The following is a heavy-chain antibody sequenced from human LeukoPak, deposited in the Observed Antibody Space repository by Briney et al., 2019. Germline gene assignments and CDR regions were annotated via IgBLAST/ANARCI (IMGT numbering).Heavy chain of an antibody. V-gene: IGHV1-2*02. D-gene: IGHD4-11*01. CDR3: ARDLGRLPSDY. Sequence: ASVKVSCKASGYTFTAYYIHWVRRAPGQGLEWMGWINPNTGGTSYAQKFQGRVTMTRDTSICTAYMELSRLRSDDTAVYYCARDLGRLPSDYWGQGTLVTVSS. J-gene: IGHJ4*02. CDR2: INPNTGGT. CDR1: GYTFTAYY.